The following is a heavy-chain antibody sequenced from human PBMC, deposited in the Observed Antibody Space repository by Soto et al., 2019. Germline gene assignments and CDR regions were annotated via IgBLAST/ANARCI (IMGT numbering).Heavy chain of an antibody. CDR1: GGSISSYY. Sequence: QVQLQESGPGLVKPSETLSLTCTVSGGSISSYYWSWIRQPPGKGLEWIGYIYYSGSTNYNPSLKSRVTISVDTSKNQFSLKLSSVTAVDTAVYYCARYYYGSGSYPYYYGMDVWGQGTTVTVSS. J-gene: IGHJ6*02. CDR3: ARYYYGSGSYPYYYGMDV. CDR2: IYYSGST. D-gene: IGHD3-10*01. V-gene: IGHV4-59*01.